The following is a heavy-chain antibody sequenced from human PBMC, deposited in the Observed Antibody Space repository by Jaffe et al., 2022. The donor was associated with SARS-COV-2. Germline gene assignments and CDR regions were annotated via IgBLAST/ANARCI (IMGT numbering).Heavy chain of an antibody. CDR1: GFTFSSYA. CDR3: AKGYCSGGSCYPSRGESFDY. Sequence: EVQLVESGGGLVQPGGSLRLSCAASGFTFSSYAMSWVRQAPGKGLEWVSAISGSGGSTYYADSVKGRFTISRDNSKNTLYLQMNSLRAEDTAVYYCAKGYCSGGSCYPSRGESFDYWGQGTLVTVSS. J-gene: IGHJ4*02. V-gene: IGHV3-23*04. D-gene: IGHD2-15*01. CDR2: ISGSGGST.